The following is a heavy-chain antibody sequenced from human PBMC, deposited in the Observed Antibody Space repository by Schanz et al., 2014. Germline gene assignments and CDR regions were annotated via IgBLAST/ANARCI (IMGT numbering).Heavy chain of an antibody. V-gene: IGHV3-30*18. D-gene: IGHD3-10*01. Sequence: VQLVESGGGVVQPGRSLRLSCAASGFTFSNYGLHWVRQAPGKGLEWVTVISYDGNTKYYADSVKGRFIISRDNSKNTLSLQLSSLSAEDTALYFCAKDRRDNYGSGTFYFEHWGQGTLVTVSS. CDR3: AKDRRDNYGSGTFYFEH. CDR1: GFTFSNYG. CDR2: ISYDGNTK. J-gene: IGHJ4*02.